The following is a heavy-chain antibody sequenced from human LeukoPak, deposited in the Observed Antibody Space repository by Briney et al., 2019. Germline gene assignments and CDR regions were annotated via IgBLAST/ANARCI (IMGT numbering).Heavy chain of an antibody. CDR1: GYSFTDYW. D-gene: IGHD4-17*01. Sequence: GESLKISCKGSGYSFTDYWIGWVRQTPGKGLEWMGIIYPSDSDTRYSPSFQGHVTISADKSISTAYLQWSSLKASDTAMYYCARNGDLYGMDVWGKGTTVTVSS. V-gene: IGHV5-51*01. CDR2: IYPSDSDT. CDR3: ARNGDLYGMDV. J-gene: IGHJ6*04.